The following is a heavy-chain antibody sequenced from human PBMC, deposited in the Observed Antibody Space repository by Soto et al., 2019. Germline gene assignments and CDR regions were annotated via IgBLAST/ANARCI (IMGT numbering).Heavy chain of an antibody. CDR1: GFSLSTSGVG. CDR2: IYWDDDK. J-gene: IGHJ5*01. V-gene: IGHV2-5*02. D-gene: IGHD2-15*01. CDR3: ARLSPIPRGGHWVDS. Sequence: SGPTLVNPKQTLTLTCTFSGFSLSTSGVGEGWKRKPPGKALEWLGLIYWDDDKRYSPSLKSRLTITKDTSKKQVVLTMMNMDPVDTGTYYCARLSPIPRGGHWVDSWGQGTLVTVSS.